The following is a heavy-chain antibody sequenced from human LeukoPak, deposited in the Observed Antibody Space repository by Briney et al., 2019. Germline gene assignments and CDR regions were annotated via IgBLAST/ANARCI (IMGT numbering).Heavy chain of an antibody. CDR3: ARGFPHYYDSSGYPNWYFDL. J-gene: IGHJ2*01. CDR2: IYTSGST. CDR1: GGSISSYY. D-gene: IGHD3-22*01. V-gene: IGHV4-4*07. Sequence: SETLSLTCTVSGGSISSYYWSWIRQPAGKGLEWIGRIYTSGSTNYNPSLKSRVTMSVDTSKNQFSLKLSSVAAADTAVYYCARGFPHYYDSSGYPNWYFDLRGRGTLVTVSS.